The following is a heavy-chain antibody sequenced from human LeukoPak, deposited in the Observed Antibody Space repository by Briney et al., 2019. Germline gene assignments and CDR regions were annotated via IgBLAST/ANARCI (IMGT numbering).Heavy chain of an antibody. J-gene: IGHJ4*02. Sequence: GGSLRLSCAASGFTFSSYGKHWVRQAPGKGLEWVAVIWYDGGNKYYADSVKGRFTISRDNSKNTLYLQMNSLRAEDTAVYYCARALYSGSYYDGRPFDYWGQGTLVTVSS. CDR1: GFTFSSYG. CDR3: ARALYSGSYYDGRPFDY. V-gene: IGHV3-33*01. D-gene: IGHD1-26*01. CDR2: IWYDGGNK.